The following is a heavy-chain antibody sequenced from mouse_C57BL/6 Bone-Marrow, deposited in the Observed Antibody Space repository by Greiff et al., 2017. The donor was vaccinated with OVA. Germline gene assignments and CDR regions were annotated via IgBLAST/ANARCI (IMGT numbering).Heavy chain of an antibody. CDR3: AAYDGYLWYFDV. J-gene: IGHJ1*03. Sequence: EVQLQQSGPELVKPGASVKISCKASGYTFTDYYMTWFPPSPVQLLDLIGDINPNTGGTSYNQKFKGKATLTVDKSSSTAYMELRSLTSEDSAVYYCAAYDGYLWYFDVWGTGTTVTVSS. CDR1: GYTFTDYY. CDR2: INPNTGGT. V-gene: IGHV1-26*01. D-gene: IGHD2-3*01.